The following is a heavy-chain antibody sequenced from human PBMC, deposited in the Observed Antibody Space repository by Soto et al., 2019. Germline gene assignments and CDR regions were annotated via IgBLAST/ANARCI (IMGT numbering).Heavy chain of an antibody. CDR1: GDSVSSYY. Sequence: QVQLHESGPGLVKPSETLSLTCSVSGDSVSSYYWSWIRQPAGKGLEWIGRIYTSGSTNYSPSLESRVTMSVDTSKNQFSLKLTSVTAADSAVYYCARDPGAIFGVVTSYYYSGLDVWGQGTTVTVSS. CDR2: IYTSGST. CDR3: ARDPGAIFGVVTSYYYSGLDV. D-gene: IGHD3-3*01. J-gene: IGHJ6*02. V-gene: IGHV4-4*07.